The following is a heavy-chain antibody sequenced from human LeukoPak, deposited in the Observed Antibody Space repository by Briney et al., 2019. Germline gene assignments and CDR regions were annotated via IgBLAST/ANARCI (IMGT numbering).Heavy chain of an antibody. Sequence: ASVKVSCKASGYTFTSYGISWVRQAPGQGLEWMGWISAYNGNTNYAQKLQGRVTMTTDTSTSTAYMELRSLRSDDTALYYCARDAGPRSWYYMDVWGKGTTVTVSS. CDR1: GYTFTSYG. J-gene: IGHJ6*03. V-gene: IGHV1-18*01. D-gene: IGHD6-13*01. CDR3: ARDAGPRSWYYMDV. CDR2: ISAYNGNT.